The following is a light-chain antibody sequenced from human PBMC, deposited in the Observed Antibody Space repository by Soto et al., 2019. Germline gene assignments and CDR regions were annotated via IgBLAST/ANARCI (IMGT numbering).Light chain of an antibody. CDR3: SSYTTTSSYV. CDR1: SSDIGYYNY. V-gene: IGLV2-14*01. CDR2: GVI. Sequence: QSVLTQPASVSGSPGQSITISCTGTSSDIGYYNYVSWYQQHPGKAPKLMIYGVINRPSGISNRFSGSKSGNTASLTISGLQADDEADYYCSSYTTTSSYVFXTGTKVTVL. J-gene: IGLJ1*01.